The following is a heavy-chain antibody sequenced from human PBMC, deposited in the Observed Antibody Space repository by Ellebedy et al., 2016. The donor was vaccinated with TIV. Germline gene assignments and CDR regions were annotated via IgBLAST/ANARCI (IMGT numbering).Heavy chain of an antibody. CDR1: GFTLSNSG. J-gene: IGHJ6*02. V-gene: IGHV3-48*01. Sequence: GESLKISXAASGFTLSNSGMTWVRQAPGKGLEWVSYISISGTTLYYADSVRGRFTISRDNAKNSLYLRMNSLRADDTAMYYCARVDRVSHAMDVWGQGTPVTASS. CDR3: ARVDRVSHAMDV. D-gene: IGHD1-14*01. CDR2: ISISGTTL.